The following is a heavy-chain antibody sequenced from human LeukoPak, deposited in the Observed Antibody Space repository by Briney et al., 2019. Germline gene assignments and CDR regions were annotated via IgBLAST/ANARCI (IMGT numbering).Heavy chain of an antibody. CDR2: IRYDGSNK. CDR1: GFTFSSYG. CDR3: AKDRGRGYSYGYADY. D-gene: IGHD5-18*01. J-gene: IGHJ4*02. Sequence: GGXLRLSCAASGFTFSSYGMHWVHQAPGKGLEGVAFIRYDGSNKYYADSVKGRFTISRDNSKNTLYLQMNSLRAEDTAVYYCAKDRGRGYSYGYADYWGQGTLVTVSS. V-gene: IGHV3-30*02.